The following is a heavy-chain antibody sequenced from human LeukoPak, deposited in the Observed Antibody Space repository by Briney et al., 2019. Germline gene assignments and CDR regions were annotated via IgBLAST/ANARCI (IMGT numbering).Heavy chain of an antibody. D-gene: IGHD6-19*01. J-gene: IGHJ4*02. CDR2: IYYSGST. CDR3: ARLSSRWYFSPDY. Sequence: PSETLSLTCTVSGGSISSGGYYWSWIRQRPGKGLEWIGYIYYSGSTYYNPSLKSRVTISVDTSKNQFSLNLSSVTAADTAVYYCARLSSRWYFSPDYWGQGTLVTVSS. CDR1: GGSISSGGYY. V-gene: IGHV4-31*03.